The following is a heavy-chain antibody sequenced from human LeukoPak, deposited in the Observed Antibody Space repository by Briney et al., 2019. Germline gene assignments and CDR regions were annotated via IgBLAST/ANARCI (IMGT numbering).Heavy chain of an antibody. J-gene: IGHJ4*02. CDR1: GFTFSTYA. D-gene: IGHD2/OR15-2a*01. CDR2: VTGSGAYT. Sequence: PGGSLRLSCSASGFTFSTYALSWVRQAPGKGLEWVSAVTGSGAYTFYADSVKGRLTISRDNSKNTLFLQMNSLGAADTAIYYCVRDEDLYSPTWYVFDFWGQGTLVTVSS. CDR3: VRDEDLYSPTWYVFDF. V-gene: IGHV3-23*01.